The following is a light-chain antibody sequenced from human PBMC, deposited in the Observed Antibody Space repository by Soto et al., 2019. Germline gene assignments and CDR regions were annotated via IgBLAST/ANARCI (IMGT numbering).Light chain of an antibody. Sequence: EIVLTQSPGTLSLSPGERATLSSRASQSVSSSSYLAWYQQKPGQAPRLLIYGASSRATGIPDRFSGSGSATGFTLTLSRLEPADFAVHYCRQYGSSPSYTFGQGTKLEIK. CDR1: QSVSSSSY. CDR3: RQYGSSPSYT. CDR2: GAS. V-gene: IGKV3-20*01. J-gene: IGKJ2*01.